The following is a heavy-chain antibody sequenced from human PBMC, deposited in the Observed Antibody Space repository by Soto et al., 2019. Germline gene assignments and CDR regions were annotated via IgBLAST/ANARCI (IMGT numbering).Heavy chain of an antibody. J-gene: IGHJ4*02. CDR1: GYTFTSYG. CDR3: ARSIMITFGGVIVPTPFDY. CDR2: ISAYNGNT. Sequence: ASVKVSFKASGYTFTSYGISWVRQAPGQGLEWMGWISAYNGNTNYAQKLQGRVTMTTDTSTSTAYMELRSLRSDDTAVYYCARSIMITFGGVIVPTPFDYWGQGTLVTVSS. V-gene: IGHV1-18*01. D-gene: IGHD3-16*02.